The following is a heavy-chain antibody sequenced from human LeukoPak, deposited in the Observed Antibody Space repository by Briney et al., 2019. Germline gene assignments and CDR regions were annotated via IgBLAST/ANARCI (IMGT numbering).Heavy chain of an antibody. Sequence: SQTLSLTCAVSGGSISSGGYSWSWIRQPPGKGLEWIGYIYHSGSTYYNPPLKSRVTISVDRSKNQFSLKLSSVTAADTAVYYCARAAMAVFDYWGQGTLVTVSS. CDR1: GGSISSGGYS. D-gene: IGHD5-18*01. J-gene: IGHJ4*02. CDR2: IYHSGST. CDR3: ARAAMAVFDY. V-gene: IGHV4-30-2*01.